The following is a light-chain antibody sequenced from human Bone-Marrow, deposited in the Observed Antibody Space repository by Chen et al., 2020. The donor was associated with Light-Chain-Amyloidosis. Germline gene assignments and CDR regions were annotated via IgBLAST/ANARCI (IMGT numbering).Light chain of an antibody. CDR1: QSVSSN. J-gene: IGKJ2*01. Sequence: EIVMTQSPATLSVSPGERATLACRASQSVSSNLAWYQQKSGQAPRLLIYGASTRATGTPARFSGSGSGTEFTLTISSLQSEDFAVYFCQQYNDWPPTYTFGQGTKLEIK. CDR3: QQYNDWPPTYT. V-gene: IGKV3-15*01. CDR2: GAS.